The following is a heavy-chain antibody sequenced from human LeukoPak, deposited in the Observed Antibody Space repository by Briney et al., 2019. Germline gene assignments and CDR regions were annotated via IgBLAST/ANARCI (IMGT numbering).Heavy chain of an antibody. CDR3: ARGDDFSGDY. Sequence: PGGSLRPSCVASGFIFSKFWMSWVRQAPGKGLEWVANIHPEGNEKYHVDSVKGRFTISRDNTKNLLHLEMDSLRVEDTAVYYCARGDDFSGDYWGQGTRVTVSS. V-gene: IGHV3-7*04. D-gene: IGHD3/OR15-3a*01. J-gene: IGHJ4*02. CDR2: IHPEGNEK. CDR1: GFIFSKFW.